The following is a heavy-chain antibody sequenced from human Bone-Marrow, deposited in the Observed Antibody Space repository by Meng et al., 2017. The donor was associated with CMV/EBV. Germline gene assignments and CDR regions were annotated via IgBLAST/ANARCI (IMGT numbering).Heavy chain of an antibody. J-gene: IGHJ3*02. D-gene: IGHD2-21*02. CDR2: ITYDGSNK. V-gene: IGHV3-30-3*01. CDR1: GFTFSSYA. Sequence: GESLKISCAASGFTFSSYAMHWVRQAPGKGLEWVAVITYDGSNKYYADSVKGRFTISRDNSKNTLCLQMNSLRAEDTAVYYCAREKDRRDPAPDAFDIWGQGTMVTVS. CDR3: AREKDRRDPAPDAFDI.